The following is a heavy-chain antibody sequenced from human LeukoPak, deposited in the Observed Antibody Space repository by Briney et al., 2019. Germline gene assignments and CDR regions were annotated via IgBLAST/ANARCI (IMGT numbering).Heavy chain of an antibody. D-gene: IGHD5-24*01. V-gene: IGHV3-23*01. CDR1: GFTLSDHY. CDR3: AKDIQLST. Sequence: GGSLRLSCAASGFTLSDHYMSWIRQAPGKGLEWVSLIGSSGGSTYYADSVKGRFTISRDNSKNTLSLQMNSLRVEDTAIYYCAKDIQLSTWGLGTMVTVSS. J-gene: IGHJ3*01. CDR2: IGSSGGST.